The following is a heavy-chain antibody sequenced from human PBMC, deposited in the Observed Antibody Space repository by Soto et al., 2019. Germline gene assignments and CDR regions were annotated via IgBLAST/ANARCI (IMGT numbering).Heavy chain of an antibody. CDR3: ARGSRSRGWRPDS. V-gene: IGHV4-59*01. CDR1: GGSISNYY. D-gene: IGHD6-19*01. J-gene: IGHJ4*02. CDR2: IYYTGST. Sequence: SETLSLTCTVSGGSISNYYWSLVRQPPGKGLEWIGYIYYTGSTSYNPSLKSRVTISVDTSKNQVSLRLTSVIAADTAVYYCARGSRSRGWRPDSWGQGIVVTV.